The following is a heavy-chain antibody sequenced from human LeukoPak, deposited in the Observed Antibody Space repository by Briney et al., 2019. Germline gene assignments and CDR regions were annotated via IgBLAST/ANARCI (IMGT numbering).Heavy chain of an antibody. CDR3: ARDATCVWGSYPYIKGPVYFDY. J-gene: IGHJ4*02. CDR2: INHSGST. V-gene: IGHV4-34*01. D-gene: IGHD3-16*01. Sequence: SETLSLTCAVYGGSFSGYYWSWIRQPPGKGLEWIGEINHSGSTNYNPSLKSRVTISVDTSKNQFSLKLSSVTAADTAVYYCARDATCVWGSYPYIKGPVYFDYWGQGTLVTVSS. CDR1: GGSFSGYY.